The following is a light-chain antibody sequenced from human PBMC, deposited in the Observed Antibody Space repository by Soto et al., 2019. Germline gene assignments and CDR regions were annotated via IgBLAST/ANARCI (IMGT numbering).Light chain of an antibody. Sequence: ELGLTQNAGKRSLSPERVDTRACRASQSVSSSYSAWYQQKPGQAPRLLIYGASSGATGIPDRFSGSGSGTDFTLAISRLEPEYFAVYFCQEYGSSPRTYGEGTKVDNK. CDR2: GAS. J-gene: IGKJ1*01. V-gene: IGKV3-20*01. CDR3: QEYGSSPRT. CDR1: QSVSSSY.